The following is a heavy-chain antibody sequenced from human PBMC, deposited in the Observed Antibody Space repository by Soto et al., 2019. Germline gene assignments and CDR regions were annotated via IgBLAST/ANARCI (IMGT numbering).Heavy chain of an antibody. V-gene: IGHV1-69*06. Sequence: ASVKVSCKASGGTFSSYAISWVRQAPGQGLEWMGGIIPIFGTANYAQKFQGRVTITADKSTSTAYMELSSLRSEDTAVYYCVGGRFGEFYCYYGMDVWGQGTTVTVSS. CDR2: IIPIFGTA. CDR3: VGGRFGEFYCYYGMDV. D-gene: IGHD3-10*01. CDR1: GGTFSSYA. J-gene: IGHJ6*02.